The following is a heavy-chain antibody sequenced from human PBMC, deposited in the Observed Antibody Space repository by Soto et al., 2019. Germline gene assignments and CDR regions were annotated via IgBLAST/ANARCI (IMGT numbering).Heavy chain of an antibody. CDR2: IYDSGVT. Sequence: TSESLSLTCAVSGYSISSGSYWGWIRQPPGKGLEWIVSIYDSGVTYYNPSLKSRVATSVDTSENQFSLNLNSMTAADAAVYYCAMRASGEPPYYFDSWGQGTQVTVS. D-gene: IGHD7-27*01. V-gene: IGHV4-38-2*01. J-gene: IGHJ4*02. CDR3: AMRASGEPPYYFDS. CDR1: GYSISSGSY.